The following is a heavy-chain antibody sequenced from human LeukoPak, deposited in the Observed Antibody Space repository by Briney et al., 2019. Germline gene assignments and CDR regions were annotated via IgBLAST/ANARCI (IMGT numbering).Heavy chain of an antibody. CDR1: GFTFSSYW. V-gene: IGHV3-7*01. J-gene: IGHJ4*02. Sequence: PGGSLRLSCAASGFTFSSYWMSWVREAPGKGLEWVANIKQDGSEKYYVDSVKGRFTISRDNAKNSLYLQMNSLRVEDTAVYYCARGGSSSSWYLGVYWGQGTLFTVSS. CDR2: IKQDGSEK. CDR3: ARGGSSSSWYLGVY. D-gene: IGHD6-13*01.